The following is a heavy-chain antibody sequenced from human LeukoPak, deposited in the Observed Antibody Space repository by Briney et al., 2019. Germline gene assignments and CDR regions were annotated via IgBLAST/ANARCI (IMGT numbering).Heavy chain of an antibody. CDR1: GFTFSNYG. D-gene: IGHD3-10*01. V-gene: IGHV3-30*02. CDR2: IRYEGDEK. CDR3: AKDLLRDRWFGES. Sequence: GGSLRLSCAASGFTFSNYGMHWVRQAPGKGLEWVAFIRYEGDEKYYADSVKGRFTITRDNSKSTLYLEMNSLRAEDTAVYYCAKDLLRDRWFGESWGQGTLVTVSS. J-gene: IGHJ5*02.